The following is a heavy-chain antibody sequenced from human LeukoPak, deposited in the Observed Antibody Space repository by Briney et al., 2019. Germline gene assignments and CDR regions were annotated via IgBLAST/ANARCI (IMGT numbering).Heavy chain of an antibody. Sequence: SETLSLTCTVSGYSISSGYYWGWIRQPPGKGLECIGSIYHSGSTYYNPSLKSRVTISVDTSKNQFSLKLSSVTAADTAVYYCVRVLVPAAISHDYWGQGTLVTVSS. V-gene: IGHV4-38-2*02. D-gene: IGHD2-2*02. CDR3: VRVLVPAAISHDY. J-gene: IGHJ4*02. CDR2: IYHSGST. CDR1: GYSISSGYY.